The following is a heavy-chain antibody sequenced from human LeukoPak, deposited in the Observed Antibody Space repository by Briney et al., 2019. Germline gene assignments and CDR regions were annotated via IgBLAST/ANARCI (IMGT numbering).Heavy chain of an antibody. CDR1: GFTFSNAW. J-gene: IGHJ4*02. D-gene: IGHD6-19*01. V-gene: IGHV3-15*01. CDR2: IKSKTDGGTT. CDR3: ARSSLAVAGSVFDY. Sequence: GGSLRLSCAASGFTFSNAWMSWVRQAPGKGLEWVGRIKSKTDGGTTDYAAPVKGRFTISRDDSKNTLYLQMNSLRAEDTAVYYCARSSLAVAGSVFDYWGQGTLVTVSS.